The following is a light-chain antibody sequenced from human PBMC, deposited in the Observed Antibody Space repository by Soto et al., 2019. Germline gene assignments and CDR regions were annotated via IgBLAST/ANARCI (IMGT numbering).Light chain of an antibody. J-gene: IGKJ5*01. V-gene: IGKV1-9*01. Sequence: IQLTPSPSSLSASVGDRVTINCRASQGISSYLAWYQQKPGKAPKLLIYAASTLQSGVPSRFSGSGSGTDFTLTISSLQPEDFATYYCQQLNSYPPGFGQGTRLEIK. CDR1: QGISSY. CDR2: AAS. CDR3: QQLNSYPPG.